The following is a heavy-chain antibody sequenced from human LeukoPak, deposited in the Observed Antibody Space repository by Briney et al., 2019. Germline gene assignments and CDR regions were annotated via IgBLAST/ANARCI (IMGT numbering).Heavy chain of an antibody. CDR1: GFTFSSYW. Sequence: GGSLRLSCAASGFTFSSYWMSWVRQAPGKGLEWVANIKQDGSEKYYVDSVKGRFTISRDNAKSSLYLQMNSLRADDTAVYYCARDRALYDSRGYYYTEDDYWGQGTPVTVSS. J-gene: IGHJ4*02. CDR3: ARDRALYDSRGYYYTEDDY. CDR2: IKQDGSEK. V-gene: IGHV3-7*01. D-gene: IGHD3-22*01.